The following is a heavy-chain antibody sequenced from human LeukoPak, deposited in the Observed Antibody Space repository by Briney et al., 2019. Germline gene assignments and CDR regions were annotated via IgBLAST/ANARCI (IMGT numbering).Heavy chain of an antibody. Sequence: PGGSLRLSCAASGFTFTTYWMHWVRQAPGKGLVWVSHINSDGSITSYAGSVKGRFTISRDNAKNTLYLQMNSLRAEDTAVYYCARDAVDTANAVWGQGTTVTASS. J-gene: IGHJ6*02. V-gene: IGHV3-74*01. CDR1: GFTFTTYW. CDR2: INSDGSIT. D-gene: IGHD5-18*01. CDR3: ARDAVDTANAV.